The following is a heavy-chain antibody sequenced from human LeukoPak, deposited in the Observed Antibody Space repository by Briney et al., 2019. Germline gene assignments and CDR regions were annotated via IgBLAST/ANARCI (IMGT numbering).Heavy chain of an antibody. CDR3: ARVGEASPHQYDILTGYYFDY. Sequence: GGSLRLSCAASGFTFDDYGMSWVRQAPGKGLEYVSAISSNGGSTYYANSVKGRFTISRDNSKNTLYLQMGSLRAEDMAVYYCARVGEASPHQYDILTGYYFDYWGQGTLVTVSS. CDR1: GFTFDDYG. V-gene: IGHV3-64*01. D-gene: IGHD3-9*01. CDR2: ISSNGGST. J-gene: IGHJ4*02.